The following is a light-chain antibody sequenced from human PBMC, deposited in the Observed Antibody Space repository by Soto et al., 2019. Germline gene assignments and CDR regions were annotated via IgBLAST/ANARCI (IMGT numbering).Light chain of an antibody. CDR3: QQYYSTPWT. CDR1: QSVLYSSNNKNY. J-gene: IGKJ1*01. CDR2: WAS. Sequence: DIVMIQSPDSLAVSLGERATIICKARQSVLYSSNNKNYLAWYQQKPGQPPKLLIYWASTRESGVPDRFSGSGSGTDFTLTISSLHAEDVEVYYCQQYYSTPWTFGQGTRWIS. V-gene: IGKV4-1*01.